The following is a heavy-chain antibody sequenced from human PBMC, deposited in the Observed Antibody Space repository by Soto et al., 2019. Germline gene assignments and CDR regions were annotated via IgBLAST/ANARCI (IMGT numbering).Heavy chain of an antibody. V-gene: IGHV4-59*11. J-gene: IGHJ4*02. CDR2: ISNSGST. Sequence: PSETLSLTCTVSGGSMSSHYWTWLRQAPGKGLEWIGYISNSGSTYDNPSFKSRVTISADTSRNQFSLKLSSVIAADTAVYYCARADPDASVGYWGQGTLVTVSS. D-gene: IGHD3-16*01. CDR1: GGSMSSHY. CDR3: ARADPDASVGY.